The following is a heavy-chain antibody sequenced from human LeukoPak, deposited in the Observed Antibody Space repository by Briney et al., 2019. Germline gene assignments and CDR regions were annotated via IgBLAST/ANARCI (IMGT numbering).Heavy chain of an antibody. Sequence: GGSLRLSCEASGFSFSTYWMSWVRQVPGKGPEWVANRRLDGSEKHYLDPVEGRFTVSRDNAKNSLSLHMNSLRAEDTAVYSCVVGGHLDIWGQGTLVTVYS. CDR2: RRLDGSEK. V-gene: IGHV3-7*05. D-gene: IGHD1-26*01. J-gene: IGHJ4*02. CDR1: GFSFSTYW. CDR3: VVGGHLDI.